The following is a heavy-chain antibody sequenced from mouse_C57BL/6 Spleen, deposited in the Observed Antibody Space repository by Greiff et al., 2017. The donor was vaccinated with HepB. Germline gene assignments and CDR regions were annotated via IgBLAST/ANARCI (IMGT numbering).Heavy chain of an antibody. J-gene: IGHJ3*01. CDR3: TLRGQLRLPFAY. CDR1: GYTFTDYE. CDR2: IDPETGGT. D-gene: IGHD3-2*02. Sequence: VKLVESGAELVRPGASVTLSCKASGYTFTDYEMHWVKQTPVHGLEWIGAIDPETGGTAYNQKFKGKAILTADKSSSTAYMELRSLTSEDSAVYYCTLRGQLRLPFAYWGQGTLVTVSA. V-gene: IGHV1-15*01.